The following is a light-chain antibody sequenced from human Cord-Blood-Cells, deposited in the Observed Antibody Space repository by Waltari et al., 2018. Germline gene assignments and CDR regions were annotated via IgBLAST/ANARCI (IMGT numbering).Light chain of an antibody. CDR3: QQYYNRLYT. CDR2: GAS. CDR1: QSVSSY. J-gene: IGKJ2*01. Sequence: EIAITQPPATLSMSQRDSHTPSCRASQSVSSYLAWYQQKPGQAPRLLIYGASTRATGVPARFSGSGSGTDFTLTISSLQSEDFAVYYCQQYYNRLYTFGRGTKLEIK. V-gene: IGKV3-15*01.